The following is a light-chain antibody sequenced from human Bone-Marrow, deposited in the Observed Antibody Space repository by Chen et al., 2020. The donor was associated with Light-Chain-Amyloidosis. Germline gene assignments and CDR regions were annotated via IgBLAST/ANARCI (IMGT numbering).Light chain of an antibody. CDR1: DLPTKY. Sequence: SYELTQPPSVSVSPGQTARITCSGDDLPTKYAYWYQQKPGQAPVLVIHRDTERPSGISERFSGSRSGTTASLTISGVQAEYEAYYHGQSADSSGTYEVIFGGGTKLTVL. V-gene: IGLV3-25*03. CDR2: RDT. J-gene: IGLJ2*01. CDR3: QSADSSGTYEVI.